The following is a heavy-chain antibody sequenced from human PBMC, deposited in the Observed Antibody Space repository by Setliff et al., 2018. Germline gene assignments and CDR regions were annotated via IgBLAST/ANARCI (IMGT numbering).Heavy chain of an antibody. CDR1: GYTFLNYD. V-gene: IGHV1-3*01. CDR2: MNAGNGNT. Sequence: ASVKVSCKASGYTFLNYDIHWVRQAPGQGLEWMGWMNAGNGNTEYSQKFKGRVTLSRDTSANIAYMELRSLTSEDTAVYYCARGRAHYYFSGSFMDYWGQGTLVTAPQ. J-gene: IGHJ4*02. D-gene: IGHD3-10*01. CDR3: ARGRAHYYFSGSFMDY.